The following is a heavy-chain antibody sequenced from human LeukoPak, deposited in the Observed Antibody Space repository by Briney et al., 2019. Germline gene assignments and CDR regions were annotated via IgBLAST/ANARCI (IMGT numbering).Heavy chain of an antibody. V-gene: IGHV3-30*18. CDR3: AKSNGQWLANNWFDP. J-gene: IGHJ5*02. CDR2: ISYDGSNK. CDR1: GFTFSSFA. D-gene: IGHD6-19*01. Sequence: GRSLRLSCAASGFTFSSFAMHWVRQAPGKELEWVAVISYDGSNKYYADSVKGRFTSSRDNSKNTLYLQMNSLRAEDTAVYYCAKSNGQWLANNWFDPWGQGTLVTVSS.